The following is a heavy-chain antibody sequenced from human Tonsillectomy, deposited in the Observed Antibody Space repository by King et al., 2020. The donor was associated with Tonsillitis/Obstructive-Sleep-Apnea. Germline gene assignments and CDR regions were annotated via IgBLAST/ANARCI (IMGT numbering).Heavy chain of an antibody. V-gene: IGHV5-51*01. J-gene: IGHJ4*02. D-gene: IGHD3/OR15-3a*01. Sequence: VQLVQSGAEMKKAGESLKISSKGSGYRFANYCIVWVRQKPGKGLEWMGVIRPSDSDSNYIPTFQGQVTVSADKSISTAYLQWSSLKVSDSATYYCARLSNVDFWALTFDYWGQGTQVTVSS. CDR3: ARLSNVDFWALTFDY. CDR2: IRPSDSDS. CDR1: GYRFANYC.